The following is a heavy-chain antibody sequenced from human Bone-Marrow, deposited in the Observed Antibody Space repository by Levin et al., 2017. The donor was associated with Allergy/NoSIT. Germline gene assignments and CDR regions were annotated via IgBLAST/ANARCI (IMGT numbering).Heavy chain of an antibody. V-gene: IGHV1-69*06. CDR3: ARRANCGGDCFAFDI. CDR2: FMPLFGTA. D-gene: IGHD2-21*02. CDR1: GVNFSNYG. Sequence: SVKVSCKASGVNFSNYGINWLRQAPGQGPEWMGGFMPLFGTADYGQKFQGRVSITADKSTTTSYMELRSLTADDTAVYYCARRANCGGDCFAFDIWGQGTVVTVSS. J-gene: IGHJ3*02.